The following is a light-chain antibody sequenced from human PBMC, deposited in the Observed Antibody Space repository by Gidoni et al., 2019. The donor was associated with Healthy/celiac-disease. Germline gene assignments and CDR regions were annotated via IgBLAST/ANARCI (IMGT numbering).Light chain of an antibody. CDR1: QSVSSSY. V-gene: IGKV3-20*01. Sequence: EIALTQSPVTLSLSPGESAPLACRASQSVSSSYLAWYQQNPGQAPRLLIYGASSRATGIPDRFSGSGSGTDFTLTISRLEPEDFAVYYCQQYGSSPVTFGQGTKVEIK. CDR2: GAS. J-gene: IGKJ1*01. CDR3: QQYGSSPVT.